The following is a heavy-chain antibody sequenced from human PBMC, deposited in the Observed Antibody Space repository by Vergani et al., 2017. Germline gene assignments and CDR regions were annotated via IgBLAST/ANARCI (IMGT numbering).Heavy chain of an antibody. D-gene: IGHD1-26*01. J-gene: IGHJ5*02. CDR2: ISSSSSYI. V-gene: IGHV3-21*01. CDR1: GFTFSSYS. Sequence: EVQLVESGGGLVKPGGSLRLSCAASGFTFSSYSMNWVRQAPGKGLEWVSSISSSSSYIYYADSVKGRFTISRDNAKNSLYLQMNSLRAEDTAVYYCARDRVSCWELLGWFDAGGQGSLVTV. CDR3: ARDRVSCWELLGWFDA.